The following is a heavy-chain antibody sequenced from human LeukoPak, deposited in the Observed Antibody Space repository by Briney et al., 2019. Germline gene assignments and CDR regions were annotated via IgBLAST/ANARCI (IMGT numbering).Heavy chain of an antibody. V-gene: IGHV3-23*01. CDR3: ARDSSSGWYHDY. CDR1: GFTFTTYA. CDR2: ISGSGSHT. Sequence: GGSLRLSCSASGFTFTTYAMTWVRQAPGKGLEWLSVISGSGSHTYYADSVGGRFTISRDNSKNTLYLQMNSLRAEDTAVYYCARDSSSGWYHDYWGQGTLVTVSS. J-gene: IGHJ4*02. D-gene: IGHD6-19*01.